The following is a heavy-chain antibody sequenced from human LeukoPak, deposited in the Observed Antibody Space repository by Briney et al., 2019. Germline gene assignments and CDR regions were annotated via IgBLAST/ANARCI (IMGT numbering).Heavy chain of an antibody. D-gene: IGHD2-15*01. CDR3: ARPPKYCSGGSCYSN. J-gene: IGHJ4*01. Sequence: ASVKVSCKASGYTFTGYYMHWVRQAPGQGLEWMGWINPNSGGTNYAQKFQGRVTMTRDTSISTAYMELSRLRSDDTAVYYCARPPKYCSGGSCYSNWGHGTLVTVSS. CDR1: GYTFTGYY. CDR2: INPNSGGT. V-gene: IGHV1-2*02.